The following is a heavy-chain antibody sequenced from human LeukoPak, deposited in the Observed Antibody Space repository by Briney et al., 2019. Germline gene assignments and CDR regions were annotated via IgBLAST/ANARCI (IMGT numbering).Heavy chain of an antibody. V-gene: IGHV3-30*01. J-gene: IGHJ4*02. D-gene: IGHD3-22*01. CDR1: GFTFSSYA. CDR2: ISYDGSNK. CDR3: ARDSSGYSPPLYYFDY. Sequence: GGSLRLSCAASGFTFSSYAMHWVRQAPGKGQEWVAVISYDGSNKYYADSVKGRFTISRDNSKNTLYLQMNSLRAEDTAVYYCARDSSGYSPPLYYFDYWGQGTLVTVSS.